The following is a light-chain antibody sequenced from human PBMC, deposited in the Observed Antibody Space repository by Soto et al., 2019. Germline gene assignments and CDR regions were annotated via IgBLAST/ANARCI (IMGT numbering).Light chain of an antibody. Sequence: QSLLSQPPSASGTPGDRFTISCSGSSSNIGSNTVNWYQQLPGTAPKLLIYSNNQRPSGVPDRFSGSKSGTSASPAISGLQSEDEADYYCAAWADSLNGYVFGTGTKVTVL. CDR2: SNN. J-gene: IGLJ1*01. V-gene: IGLV1-44*01. CDR3: AAWADSLNGYV. CDR1: SSNIGSNT.